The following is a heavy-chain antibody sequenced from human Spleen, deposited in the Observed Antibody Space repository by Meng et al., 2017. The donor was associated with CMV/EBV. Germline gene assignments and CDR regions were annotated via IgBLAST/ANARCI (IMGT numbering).Heavy chain of an antibody. J-gene: IGHJ4*02. V-gene: IGHV1-18*01. CDR3: ARDAVRGVQLERTSDY. Sequence: QVLLVSVGREVKKPGASVKVSCKAFGSTFTSYGISGVRQAPGQGLEWMGWISAYNGNTNYAQKLQGRVTMTTDTSTSKAYMELRSLRSDDTAVYYCARDAVRGVQLERTSDYWGQGTLVTVSS. D-gene: IGHD1-1*01. CDR2: ISAYNGNT. CDR1: GSTFTSYG.